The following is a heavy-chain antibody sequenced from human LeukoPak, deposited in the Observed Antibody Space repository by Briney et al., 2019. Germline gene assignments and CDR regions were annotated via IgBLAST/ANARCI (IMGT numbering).Heavy chain of an antibody. D-gene: IGHD3-9*01. V-gene: IGHV3-23*01. CDR2: ISGSDGST. CDR3: AKCPVYYDIKRGYYLDY. J-gene: IGHJ4*02. Sequence: PGGSLRLSCAASGFTFSSYSMNWVRQAPGKGLEWVSAISGSDGSTYYADSVKGRFTISRDNSKNTLYLLMNSLRAEDTAVYYCAKCPVYYDIKRGYYLDYWGQGTLVTVSS. CDR1: GFTFSSYS.